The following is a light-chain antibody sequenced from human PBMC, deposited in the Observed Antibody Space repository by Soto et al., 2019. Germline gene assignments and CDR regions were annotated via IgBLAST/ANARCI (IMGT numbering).Light chain of an antibody. CDR2: TNN. Sequence: QSALTQPPSASGTPGQRVTISCSGSSSNIGSNFVYWYQHLPGTAPKLLIYTNNQRPSGVPDRFSGSKSGNTASLTISGLQAEDEAEYYCSLYTSDSTYVFGTGTKVTVL. CDR3: SLYTSDSTYV. V-gene: IGLV1-44*01. CDR1: SSNIGSNF. J-gene: IGLJ1*01.